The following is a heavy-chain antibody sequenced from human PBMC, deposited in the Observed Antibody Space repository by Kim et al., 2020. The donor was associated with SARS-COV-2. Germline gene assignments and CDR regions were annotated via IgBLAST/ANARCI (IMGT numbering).Heavy chain of an antibody. V-gene: IGHV4-31*02. CDR3: ARASGRITMIVVVINAFDI. Sequence: SRVTISVETSKNQFSLKLSSVTAAETAVYYCARASGRITMIVVVINAFDIWGQGTMVTVSS. D-gene: IGHD3-22*01. J-gene: IGHJ3*02.